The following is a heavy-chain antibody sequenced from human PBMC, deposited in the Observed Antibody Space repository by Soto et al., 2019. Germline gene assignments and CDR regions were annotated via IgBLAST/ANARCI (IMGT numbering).Heavy chain of an antibody. Sequence: GSLRLSCAASGFTVSSNYMSWVRQAPGKGLEWVSVIYSGGSTYYADSVKGRFTISRDNSKNTLYLQMNSLRAEDTAVYYCASPDYRYCSSTSCSVSFDYWGQGTLVTVSS. D-gene: IGHD2-2*01. J-gene: IGHJ4*02. CDR1: GFTVSSNY. V-gene: IGHV3-66*01. CDR3: ASPDYRYCSSTSCSVSFDY. CDR2: IYSGGST.